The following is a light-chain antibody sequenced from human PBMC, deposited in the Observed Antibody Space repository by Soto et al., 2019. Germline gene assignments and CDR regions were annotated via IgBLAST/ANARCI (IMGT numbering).Light chain of an antibody. CDR2: GAS. Sequence: EIVLTQSPGTLSLSPGKRATLSCRASQSISSSYLAWYQQRPGQAPRLLIYGASSRATGIPDRVSGSGSGTDFTLTISRLEPEDFAVYYCQQYGNSPQTFGQGTKVDIK. V-gene: IGKV3-20*01. CDR3: QQYGNSPQT. CDR1: QSISSSY. J-gene: IGKJ1*01.